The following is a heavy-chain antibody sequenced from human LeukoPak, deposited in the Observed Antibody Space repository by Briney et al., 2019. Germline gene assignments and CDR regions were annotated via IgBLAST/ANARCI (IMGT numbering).Heavy chain of an antibody. Sequence: PGGSLRLSCAASGFTFSSYAMSWVRQAPGKGLEWVSAISGSGGSTYYADSVKGRFTISRDNSKNTLYLQMNSLRAEDTAVYYCAKDRSRTQPIRFGDHPPYYFDYWGRGTLVTVSS. J-gene: IGHJ4*02. D-gene: IGHD3-10*01. CDR2: ISGSGGST. V-gene: IGHV3-23*01. CDR1: GFTFSSYA. CDR3: AKDRSRTQPIRFGDHPPYYFDY.